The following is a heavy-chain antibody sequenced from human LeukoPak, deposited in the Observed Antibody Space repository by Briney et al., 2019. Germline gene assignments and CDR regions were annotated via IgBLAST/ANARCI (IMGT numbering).Heavy chain of an antibody. V-gene: IGHV1-3*01. CDR3: ARVSSGWYRGDAFDI. CDR2: IDAANGNT. Sequence: ASVKVSCKASGYTFTNHAMHWVRQAPGQGLEWMGWIDAANGNTKYSQKFQGRVTITRDTSASIVYMELSSLRSEDTAVYYCARVSSGWYRGDAFDIWGQGTMVTVSS. D-gene: IGHD6-19*01. CDR1: GYTFTNHA. J-gene: IGHJ3*02.